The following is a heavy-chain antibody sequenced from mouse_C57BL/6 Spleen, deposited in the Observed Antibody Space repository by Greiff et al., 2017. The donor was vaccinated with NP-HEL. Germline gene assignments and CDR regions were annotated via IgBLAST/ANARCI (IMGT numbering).Heavy chain of an antibody. CDR1: GYTFTSYW. CDR2: IDPSDSET. Sequence: QVQLQQPGAELVRPGSSVKLSCKASGYTFTSYWMHWVKQRPIQGLEWIGNIDPSDSETHYNQKFKDKATLTVDKSSSTAYMQLSSLTSEDSAVYYCARGTTVAVSYFDVWGTGTTVTVSS. V-gene: IGHV1-52*01. J-gene: IGHJ1*03. CDR3: ARGTTVAVSYFDV. D-gene: IGHD1-1*01.